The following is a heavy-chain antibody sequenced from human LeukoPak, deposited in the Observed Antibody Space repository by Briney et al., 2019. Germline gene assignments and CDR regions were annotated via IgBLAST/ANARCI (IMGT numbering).Heavy chain of an antibody. Sequence: GGSLRLSCAASGFTFSDYYMSWIRQAPGKGLEWVSFISSSGSTIYYADSMKGRFTISRDNAKNSVYLQMNSLISEETAVYYCGRGLEFCSVGCCPGGVFVFWGQGKVVTVSS. CDR3: GRGLEFCSVGCCPGGVFVF. V-gene: IGHV3-11*01. J-gene: IGHJ3*01. CDR2: ISSSGSTI. CDR1: GFTFSDYY. D-gene: IGHD2-15*01.